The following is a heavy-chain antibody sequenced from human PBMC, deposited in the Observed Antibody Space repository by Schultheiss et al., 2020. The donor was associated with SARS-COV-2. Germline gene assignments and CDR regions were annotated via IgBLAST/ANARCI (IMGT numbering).Heavy chain of an antibody. CDR2: IYYSGST. D-gene: IGHD3-16*01. V-gene: IGHV4-31*03. J-gene: IGHJ6*02. CDR3: ASSVSGLDSGHYGMDV. CDR1: GGSISSGGYY. Sequence: TLSLTCTVSGGSISSGGYYWSWIRQHPGKGLEWIGYIYYSGSTYYNPSLKSRVTISVDTSKNQFSLKLSSVTAEDTAVYYCASSVSGLDSGHYGMDVWGQGTTVTVSS.